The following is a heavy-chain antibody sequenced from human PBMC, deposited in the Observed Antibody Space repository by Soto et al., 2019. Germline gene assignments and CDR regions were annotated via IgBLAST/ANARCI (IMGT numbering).Heavy chain of an antibody. Sequence: ASVKVYCKASGYTFTGYYMHWVRQAPGQGLEWMGWINPNSGGTNYAQKFQGWVTMTRDTSISTAYMELSRLRSDDTAVYYCARDRDYYGSGSYYIFDYWGQGTLVTVSS. CDR1: GYTFTGYY. D-gene: IGHD3-10*01. J-gene: IGHJ4*02. V-gene: IGHV1-2*04. CDR2: INPNSGGT. CDR3: ARDRDYYGSGSYYIFDY.